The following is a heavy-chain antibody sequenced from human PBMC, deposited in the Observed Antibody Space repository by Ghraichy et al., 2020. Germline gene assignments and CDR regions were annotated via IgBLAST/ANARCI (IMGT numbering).Heavy chain of an antibody. CDR1: GGSFSGYY. D-gene: IGHD2/OR15-2a*01. CDR2: INHSGST. CDR3: AMSTNYYYYMDV. J-gene: IGHJ6*03. Sequence: SETLSLTCAVYGGSFSGYYWSWIRQPPGKGLEWIGEINHSGSTNYNPSLKSRVTISVDTSKNQFSLKLSSVTAADTAVYYCAMSTNYYYYMDVWGKGTTVTVSS. V-gene: IGHV4-34*01.